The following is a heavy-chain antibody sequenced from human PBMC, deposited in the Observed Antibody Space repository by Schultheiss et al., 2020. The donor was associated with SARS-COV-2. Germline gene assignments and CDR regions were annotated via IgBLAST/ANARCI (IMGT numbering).Heavy chain of an antibody. J-gene: IGHJ4*02. D-gene: IGHD6-13*01. V-gene: IGHV3-23*01. CDR2: ISGSGGST. Sequence: GGSLRLSCAASGFTFSSYGMHWVRQAPGKGLEWVSAISGSGGSTYYADSVKGRFTISRDNAKNTLYLQMNSLRAEDTAVYYCASIHSRSSWAPDYWGQGTLVTVSS. CDR3: ASIHSRSSWAPDY. CDR1: GFTFSSYG.